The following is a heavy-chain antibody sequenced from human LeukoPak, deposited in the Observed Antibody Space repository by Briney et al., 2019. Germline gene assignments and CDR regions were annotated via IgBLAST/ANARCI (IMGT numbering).Heavy chain of an antibody. D-gene: IGHD1-26*01. Sequence: VASVKVSCKASGYTFTGYYMHWGRQAPGQRLEWMGWINPNSGGTNYAQKFQGRVTMTRDTSISTAYMELSRLRSDDTAVYYCARDLASNWFDPWGQGTLVTVSS. V-gene: IGHV1-2*02. CDR1: GYTFTGYY. J-gene: IGHJ5*02. CDR2: INPNSGGT. CDR3: ARDLASNWFDP.